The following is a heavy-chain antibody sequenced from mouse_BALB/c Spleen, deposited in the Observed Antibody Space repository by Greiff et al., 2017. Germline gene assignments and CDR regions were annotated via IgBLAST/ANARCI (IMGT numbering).Heavy chain of an antibody. CDR3: ASLTGDWYFDV. D-gene: IGHD4-1*01. J-gene: IGHJ1*01. CDR1: GYSITSGYY. V-gene: IGHV3-6*02. CDR2: ISYDGSN. Sequence: DVKLQESGPGLVKPSQSLSLTCSVTGYSITSGYYWNWIRQFPGNKLEWMGYISYDGSNNYNPSLKNRISITRDTSKNQFFLKLNSVTTEDTATYYCASLTGDWYFDVWGAGTTVTVSS.